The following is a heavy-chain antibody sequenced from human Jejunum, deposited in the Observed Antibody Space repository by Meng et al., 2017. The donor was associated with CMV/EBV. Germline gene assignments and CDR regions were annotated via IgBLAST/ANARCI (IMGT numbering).Heavy chain of an antibody. D-gene: IGHD3-10*01. J-gene: IGHJ1*01. CDR1: GGSIGSGDYY. V-gene: IGHV4-30-4*08. CDR3: LRGSGGSV. Sequence: VLLQESGQGLVKPTQTLSLPCSVSGGSIGSGDYYCSWIRQPPGKGLEWIGYIHDTGSTSHNPSLKSRVDISLGTSKNQFSLTLNSVTAADTAVYHCLRGSGGSVWGQGTLVTVSS. CDR2: IHDTGST.